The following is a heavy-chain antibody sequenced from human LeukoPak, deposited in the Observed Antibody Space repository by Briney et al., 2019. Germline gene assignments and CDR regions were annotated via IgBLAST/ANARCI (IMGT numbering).Heavy chain of an antibody. D-gene: IGHD4-11*01. J-gene: IGHJ4*02. CDR1: GYSISSGYY. CDR3: ARRDYSNGGFDY. CDR2: FYHSGST. V-gene: IGHV4-38-2*02. Sequence: SETLSLTCTVSGYSISSGYYWGWIRQPPGKGLEWIGSFYHSGSTYYNPSLKSRVTISVDTSKNQFSLKLSSVTAADTAVYYCARRDYSNGGFDYWGQGTLVTVSS.